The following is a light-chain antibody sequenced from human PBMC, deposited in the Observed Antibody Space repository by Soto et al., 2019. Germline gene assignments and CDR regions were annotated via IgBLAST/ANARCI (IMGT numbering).Light chain of an antibody. CDR2: DNY. Sequence: QSALTQPRSVSGSPGQSVTISCTGTSSDVGGSDYVSWYLLHPGKAPRILIYDNYKRPSGIPDRFSGFKSGTSATLGITGLQTGDEADYYCGTWDTSLRVFYVFGSGTKVTVL. J-gene: IGLJ1*01. CDR1: SSDVGGSDY. CDR3: GTWDTSLRVFYV. V-gene: IGLV1-51*01.